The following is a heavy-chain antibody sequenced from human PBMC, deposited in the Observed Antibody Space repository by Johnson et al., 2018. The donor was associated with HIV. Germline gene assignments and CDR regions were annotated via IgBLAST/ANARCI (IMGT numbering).Heavy chain of an antibody. CDR1: SFTFSSYA. CDR3: ARAINDAFDI. V-gene: IGHV3-30-3*01. Sequence: QVQLVESGGGVVQPGGSLRLSCEASSFTFSSYAMHWVRQAPGKGLEWVAVISYDGSNKYYADSVKGRFTISRDNSKNTLYLQMNSLRAEDTAVYFCARAINDAFDIWGQGTMVTVSS. J-gene: IGHJ3*02. CDR2: ISYDGSNK.